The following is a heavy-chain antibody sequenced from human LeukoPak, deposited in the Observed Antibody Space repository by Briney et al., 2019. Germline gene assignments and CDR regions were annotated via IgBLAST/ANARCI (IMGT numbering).Heavy chain of an antibody. CDR2: INSDGSST. CDR1: GFTLSSYW. D-gene: IGHD2-15*01. Sequence: GGSLRLSCAASGFTLSSYWMHWVRQAPGKGLVWVSRINSDGSSTNYADSVKGRFTISRDNAKNTLYLQMNSLRAEDTAVYYCAREVACSGGSCYSRFFDYWGQGTLVTVSS. J-gene: IGHJ4*02. CDR3: AREVACSGGSCYSRFFDY. V-gene: IGHV3-74*01.